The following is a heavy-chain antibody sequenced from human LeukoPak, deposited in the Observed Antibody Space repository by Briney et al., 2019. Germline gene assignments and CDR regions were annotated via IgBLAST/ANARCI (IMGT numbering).Heavy chain of an antibody. J-gene: IGHJ4*02. CDR2: ISSSGSTI. CDR1: GLTFNKAW. CDR3: ARVSVYGSGSFRDY. V-gene: IGHV3-11*04. Sequence: PGGSLRLSCAASGLTFNKAWMSWVRQAPGKGLEWVSYISSSGSTIYYADSVKGRFTISRDNAKNSLYLQMNSLRAEDTAVYYCARVSVYGSGSFRDYWGQGTLVTVSS. D-gene: IGHD3-10*01.